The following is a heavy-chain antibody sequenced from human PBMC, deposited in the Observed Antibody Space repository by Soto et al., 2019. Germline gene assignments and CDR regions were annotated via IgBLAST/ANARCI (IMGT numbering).Heavy chain of an antibody. J-gene: IGHJ6*02. D-gene: IGHD1-1*01. V-gene: IGHV4-39*01. CDR1: GGSISSSSYY. CDR2: IYYSGST. Sequence: PSETLSLTCTVSGGSISSSSYYWGWIRQPPGKGLEWIGSIYYSGSTYYNPSLKSRVTISVDTSKNQFSLKLSSVTAADTAVYYCARHPTTGTTFYYGMDVWGQGTTVTVSS. CDR3: ARHPTTGTTFYYGMDV.